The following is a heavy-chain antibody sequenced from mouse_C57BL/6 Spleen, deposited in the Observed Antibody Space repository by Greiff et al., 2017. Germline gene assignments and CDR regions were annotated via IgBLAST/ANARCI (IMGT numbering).Heavy chain of an antibody. CDR3: ARKGYYYGSSRDFDY. D-gene: IGHD1-1*01. CDR1: GYAFSSYW. V-gene: IGHV1-80*01. Sequence: QVQLQQSGAELVKPGASVKISCKASGYAFSSYWMNWVKQRPGKGLEWIGQIYPGDGDTNYNGKFKGKATLTADKSSSTAYMQLSSLTSEDSAVYFFARKGYYYGSSRDFDYWGQGTTLTVSS. CDR2: IYPGDGDT. J-gene: IGHJ2*01.